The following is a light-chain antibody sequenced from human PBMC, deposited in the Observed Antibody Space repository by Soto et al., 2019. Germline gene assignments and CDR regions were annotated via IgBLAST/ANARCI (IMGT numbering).Light chain of an antibody. J-gene: IGKJ3*01. CDR2: GAS. CDR1: QSISTY. CDR3: QQLFMYPPT. Sequence: DIELTQSPSSLSASVGDRFTTTCRASQSISTYLNWYQQKGGKAPKLLIHGASSLQSGVPLRFSATGSGTDFSLTIMSLQPEDLATYYCQQLFMYPPTFGPGTKVDI. V-gene: IGKV1-39*01.